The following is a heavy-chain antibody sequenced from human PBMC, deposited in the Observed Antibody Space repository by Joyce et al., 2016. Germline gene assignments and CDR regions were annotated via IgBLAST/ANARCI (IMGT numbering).Heavy chain of an antibody. CDR3: ARRSGIPAGRRPGAFDM. D-gene: IGHD6-13*01. J-gene: IGHJ3*02. Sequence: VVQPGTSLRLSCTASGSIFSGYAMNLVRQAPGKGLEWVAIISYDGPNKFYADSVRGRFTISRDNYKNTLFLQMNSLTIEDAGVYYCARRSGIPAGRRPGAFDMWGQGTVVTVSS. CDR1: GSIFSGYA. V-gene: IGHV3-30*04. CDR2: ISYDGPNK.